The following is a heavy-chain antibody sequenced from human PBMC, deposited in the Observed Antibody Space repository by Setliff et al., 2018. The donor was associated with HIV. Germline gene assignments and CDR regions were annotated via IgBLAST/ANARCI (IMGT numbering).Heavy chain of an antibody. CDR3: ARYFDWLKRSPFDY. CDR2: ISAYNGNT. CDR1: GYSFINYG. V-gene: IGHV1-18*01. J-gene: IGHJ4*02. D-gene: IGHD3-9*01. Sequence: ASVKVSCKASGYSFINYGINWVRQAPGQGLEWMGWISAYNGNTNYAQKLQGRVTMTTDTSTSTAYMELRSLRSDDTAVYYCARYFDWLKRSPFDYWGQGTLVTVSS.